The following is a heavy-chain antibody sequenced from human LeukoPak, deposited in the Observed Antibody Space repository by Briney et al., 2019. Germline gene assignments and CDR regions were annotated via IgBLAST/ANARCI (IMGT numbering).Heavy chain of an antibody. J-gene: IGHJ6*04. V-gene: IGHV6-1*01. CDR2: TFYRSKWNN. D-gene: IGHD6-25*01. CDR3: ARVSGHYGMDV. Sequence: QTLSLTCAISGDSVSTNSGAWNWIRRSPSRGLEWQSRTFYRSKWNNDYAISVTTRITINPDTSKNQFSLQLNSVAPEDTAVYYCARVSGHYGMDVWGKGTKVTDSS. CDR1: GDSVSTNSGA.